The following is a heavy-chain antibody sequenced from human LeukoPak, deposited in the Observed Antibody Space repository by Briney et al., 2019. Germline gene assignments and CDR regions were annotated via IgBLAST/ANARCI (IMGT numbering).Heavy chain of an antibody. Sequence: GRSLRLSCAASGFTFSSYAMHWVRQAPGKGLEWVAVISYDGSNKYYADSVKGRFTISRDNSKNTLYLQMNSLRAEDTAVYYCARDLDYDFWSGSGVFDYWGQGTLVTVSS. D-gene: IGHD3-3*01. CDR2: ISYDGSNK. CDR3: ARDLDYDFWSGSGVFDY. V-gene: IGHV3-30-3*01. J-gene: IGHJ4*02. CDR1: GFTFSSYA.